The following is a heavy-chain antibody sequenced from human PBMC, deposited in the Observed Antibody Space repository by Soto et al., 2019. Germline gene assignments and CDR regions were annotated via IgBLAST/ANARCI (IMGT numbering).Heavy chain of an antibody. CDR3: ARDSSSSGWFDP. J-gene: IGHJ5*02. D-gene: IGHD6-6*01. Sequence: PGESLKTSCKGSGYRFPSYWIGWVRQMPGKGLEWVGIIYPGDSYTRDSPSFQVHVTSSADKSISTAYLQWSSLKASDTSLYYCARDSSSSGWFDPWGQGTLVTVSS. CDR1: GYRFPSYW. V-gene: IGHV5-51*01. CDR2: IYPGDSYT.